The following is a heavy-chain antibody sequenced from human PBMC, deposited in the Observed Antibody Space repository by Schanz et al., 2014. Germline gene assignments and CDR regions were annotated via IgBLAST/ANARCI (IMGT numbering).Heavy chain of an antibody. CDR3: ARDFSAYVGNYFDY. J-gene: IGHJ4*02. V-gene: IGHV1-18*01. D-gene: IGHD5-12*01. CDR1: GYTFSSYG. CDR2: INGYNGHT. Sequence: QILLVQPGPEVKKPGASVKVSCKASGYTFSSYGITWVRQAPGQGLEWMGWINGYNGHTLYAQKFQGRVTMTTHTSTSTSYMELTSLRFDDTAVYYCARDFSAYVGNYFDYWGQGTLVTVSS.